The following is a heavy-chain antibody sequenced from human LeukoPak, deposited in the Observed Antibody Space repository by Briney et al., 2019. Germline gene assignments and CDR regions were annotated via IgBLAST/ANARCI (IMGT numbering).Heavy chain of an antibody. D-gene: IGHD2-2*01. V-gene: IGHV4-34*01. CDR1: GGSFSGYY. CDR3: ARGFPDIVVVPAAMLPDLWYFDL. Sequence: SETLSLTCAVYGGSFSGYYWSWIRQPPGKGLEWIGEINHSGSTNYNPSLKSRVTISVDTSKNQFSLKLSSVTAADTAVYYCARGFPDIVVVPAAMLPDLWYFDLWAVAPWSLSPQ. J-gene: IGHJ2*01. CDR2: INHSGST.